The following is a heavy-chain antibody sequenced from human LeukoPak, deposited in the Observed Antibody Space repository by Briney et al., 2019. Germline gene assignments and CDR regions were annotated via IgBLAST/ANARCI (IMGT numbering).Heavy chain of an antibody. Sequence: SETLSLTCTVSGGSISSYHWSWVRQPPGKGLEWIGYILTSGSTNYTPSLKSRLTISVDTSTNQFTLKLSSVTAADTAVYYCARVRVSGSYLYYFDYWGQGTLVTVSS. CDR1: GGSISSYH. CDR3: ARVRVSGSYLYYFDY. CDR2: ILTSGST. V-gene: IGHV4-4*09. D-gene: IGHD1-26*01. J-gene: IGHJ4*02.